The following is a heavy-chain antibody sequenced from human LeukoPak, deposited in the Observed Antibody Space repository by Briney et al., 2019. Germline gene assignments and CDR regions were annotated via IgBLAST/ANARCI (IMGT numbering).Heavy chain of an antibody. V-gene: IGHV3-48*03. D-gene: IGHD3-22*01. CDR3: ARDLMGHDSSGYYYESRAFDI. CDR2: ISSSCSTI. Sequence: GVSLRLSCAASGFTFSSYEMNWVRQAPGKGLEWVSCISSSCSTIYYADSVKGRFTISRDNAKNSLYLQMNSLRAEDTAVYYCARDLMGHDSSGYYYESRAFDIWGQGTMVTVSS. J-gene: IGHJ3*02. CDR1: GFTFSSYE.